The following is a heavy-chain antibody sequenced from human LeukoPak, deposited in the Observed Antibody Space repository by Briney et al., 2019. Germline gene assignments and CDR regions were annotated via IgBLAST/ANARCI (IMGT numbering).Heavy chain of an antibody. CDR1: GFIFSDYA. D-gene: IGHD3-9*01. CDR2: ISDSKRGGTT. V-gene: IGHV3-23*01. J-gene: IGHJ4*02. CDR3: AKFPLLVTITEFDY. Sequence: PGGSLRLSCAASGFIFSDYAMSWVRQAPGKGLEWVSAISDSKRGGTTYYADSVKGRFTISRDNSKNTLYLQMNSLRAEDTAVYYCAKFPLLVTITEFDYWGQGTLVTVSS.